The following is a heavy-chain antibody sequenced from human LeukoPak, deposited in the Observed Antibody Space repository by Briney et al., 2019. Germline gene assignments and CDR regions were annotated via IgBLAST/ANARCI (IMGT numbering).Heavy chain of an antibody. CDR3: ARDPGEGGVTFGI. Sequence: GRSLRLSCAASGFTFSSYAMHWVRQAPGKGLEWVAVISYDGSNKYYADSVKGRFTISRDNSKNTLYLQMNSLRAEDTAVYYCARDPGEGGVTFGIWGQGTMVTVSS. CDR2: ISYDGSNK. J-gene: IGHJ3*02. V-gene: IGHV3-30-3*01. D-gene: IGHD1-14*01. CDR1: GFTFSSYA.